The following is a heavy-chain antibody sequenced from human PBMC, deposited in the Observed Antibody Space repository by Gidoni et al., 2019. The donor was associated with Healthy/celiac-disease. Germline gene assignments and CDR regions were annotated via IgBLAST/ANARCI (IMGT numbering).Heavy chain of an antibody. CDR2: IIPIFGTA. CDR1: GGTFSSYA. CDR3: AREGSSGYYPPHYYFDY. Sequence: QVQLVQSGAEVKKPGSSVKVSCKASGGTFSSYAISWVRQAPGQGLEWMGGIIPIFGTANYAQKFQGRVTITADESTSTAYMELSSLRSEDTAVYYCAREGSSGYYPPHYYFDYWGQGTLVTVSS. D-gene: IGHD3-22*01. V-gene: IGHV1-69*01. J-gene: IGHJ4*02.